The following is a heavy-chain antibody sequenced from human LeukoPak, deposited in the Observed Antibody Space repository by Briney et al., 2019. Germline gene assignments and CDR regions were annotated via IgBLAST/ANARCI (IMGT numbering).Heavy chain of an antibody. J-gene: IGHJ3*02. Sequence: GASVKVSCKASGYTFTSYGISWVRQAPGQGLEWMGWISAYNGNTNYAQKLQGRVTMTTDTSTSTAYMELRSLRSDDTAVYYCARGLTIFGVVIRGDAFDIWGQGTMVTVSS. V-gene: IGHV1-18*01. CDR1: GYTFTSYG. D-gene: IGHD3-3*01. CDR3: ARGLTIFGVVIRGDAFDI. CDR2: ISAYNGNT.